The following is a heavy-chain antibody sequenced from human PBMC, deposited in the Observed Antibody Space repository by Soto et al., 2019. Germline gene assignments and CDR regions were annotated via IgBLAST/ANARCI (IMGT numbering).Heavy chain of an antibody. CDR2: IYYSGST. CDR1: GGSISSYY. J-gene: IGHJ5*02. Sequence: SETLSLTCTVSGGSISSYYWSWIRQPPGKGLEWIGYIYYSGSTNYNPSLKSRVTISVDTSKNQFSLKLSSVTAADTAVYYCARHASAAAANNWFDPWGQGTLVTVSS. D-gene: IGHD2-2*01. V-gene: IGHV4-59*08. CDR3: ARHASAAAANNWFDP.